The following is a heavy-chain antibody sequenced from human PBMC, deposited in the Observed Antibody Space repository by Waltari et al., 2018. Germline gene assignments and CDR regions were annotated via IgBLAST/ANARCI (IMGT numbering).Heavy chain of an antibody. CDR1: GFTFSSSW. Sequence: VQLVESGGGLVQPGGSLRLSCAASGFTFSSSWMSWVRQAPGKGLEWIGEINHSGSTNYNPSLKSRVTISVDTSKNQFSLKLSSVTAADTAVYYCARQTRGFTTRRYYYYYYMDVWGKGTTVTVSS. CDR2: INHSGST. CDR3: ARQTRGFTTRRYYYYYYMDV. V-gene: IGHV4-34*01. J-gene: IGHJ6*03. D-gene: IGHD3-10*01.